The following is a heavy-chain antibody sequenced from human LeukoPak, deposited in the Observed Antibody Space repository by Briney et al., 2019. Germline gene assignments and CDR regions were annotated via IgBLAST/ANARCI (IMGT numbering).Heavy chain of an antibody. Sequence: SETLSLTCSVSGYSISSDYYWGWIRQPPGKGLEWIGSIYHSGSTYYNPSPKSRVTISVDTSKNQFSLKLSSVTAADTAVYYCASAPVRLGELSLLDYWGQGTLVTVSS. CDR3: ASAPVRLGELSLLDY. CDR2: IYHSGST. V-gene: IGHV4-38-2*02. J-gene: IGHJ4*02. CDR1: GYSISSDYY. D-gene: IGHD3-16*02.